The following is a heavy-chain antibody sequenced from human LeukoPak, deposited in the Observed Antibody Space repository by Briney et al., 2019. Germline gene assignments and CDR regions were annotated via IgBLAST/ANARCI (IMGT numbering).Heavy chain of an antibody. V-gene: IGHV3-30*18. Sequence: PGGSLRLSCAASGFTFRNYDMHWVRQAPGKGLEWVAVISYDGSNKNYADSVKGRFTISRDNSKNTLYLQMNSQRPEDTTVYYCAKDQATGWIDYWGQGTLVTVSS. CDR2: ISYDGSNK. J-gene: IGHJ4*02. D-gene: IGHD6-19*01. CDR3: AKDQATGWIDY. CDR1: GFTFRNYD.